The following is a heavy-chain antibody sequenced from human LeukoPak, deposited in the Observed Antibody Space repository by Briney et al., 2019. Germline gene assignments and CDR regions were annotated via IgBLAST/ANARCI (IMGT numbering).Heavy chain of an antibody. J-gene: IGHJ6*03. V-gene: IGHV1-69*01. D-gene: IGHD2-2*02. CDR2: IIPIFGTA. CDR1: GGTFSSYA. CDR3: ARGIGVVVPAAILGDYYYYMDV. Sequence: SVKVSCKASGGTFSSYAISWVRQAPGQGLEWMGGIIPIFGTANYAQKFQGRVTITADESTSTAYMELSSLRSEDTAVYYCARGIGVVVPAAILGDYYYYMDVWGKGTTVTISS.